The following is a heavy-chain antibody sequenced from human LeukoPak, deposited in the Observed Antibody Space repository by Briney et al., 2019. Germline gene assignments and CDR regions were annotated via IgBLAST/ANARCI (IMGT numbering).Heavy chain of an antibody. J-gene: IGHJ6*02. CDR2: IYTSGST. V-gene: IGHV4-61*02. D-gene: IGHD4-17*01. CDR1: GGSISSGSYY. CDR3: ASGYGDPKDYYYYGMDV. Sequence: SETLSLTCTVSGGSISSGSYYWSWIRQPAGKGLEWIGRIYTSGSTNYNPSLKSRVTISVDTSKNQFSLKLSSETAADTAVYYCASGYGDPKDYYYYGMDVWGQGTTVTVSS.